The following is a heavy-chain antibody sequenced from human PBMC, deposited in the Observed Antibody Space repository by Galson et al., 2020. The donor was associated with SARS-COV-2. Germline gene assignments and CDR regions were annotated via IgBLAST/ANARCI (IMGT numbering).Heavy chain of an antibody. CDR3: ARNAHDRTSWYDS. CDR2: IFSNDEK. CDR1: GFSLSNTRMG. V-gene: IGHV2-26*01. Sequence: SGPTLVKPTETLTLTCSVSGFSLSNTRMGVSWIRQPPGEALEWLAHIFSNDEKSYRASLKSRLTISKDASKSQVVLTMTNMDPVDTATYYCARNAHDRTSWYDSWGQGTLVTVSS. J-gene: IGHJ5*01. D-gene: IGHD2-2*01.